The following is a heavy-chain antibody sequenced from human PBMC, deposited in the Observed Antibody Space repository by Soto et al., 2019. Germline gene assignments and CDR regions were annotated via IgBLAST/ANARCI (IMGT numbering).Heavy chain of an antibody. V-gene: IGHV4-61*01. CDR3: ARDSLALFDS. CDR1: DGSVSSGSYY. D-gene: IGHD5-12*01. Sequence: SETLSLTCTVSDGSVSSGSYYWTWIRQPPGKGLEWIGYIYSSGSTLYNPSLKSRVIISVDTSMNQFSLKLSSVTAADTAVYYCARDSLALFDSWGQGTLVTVSS. CDR2: IYSSGST. J-gene: IGHJ4*02.